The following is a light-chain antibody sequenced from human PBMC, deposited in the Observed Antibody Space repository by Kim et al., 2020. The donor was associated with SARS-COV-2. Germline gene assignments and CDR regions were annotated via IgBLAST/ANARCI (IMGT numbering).Light chain of an antibody. CDR1: QHISNY. V-gene: IGKV1-27*01. Sequence: DIQMTQSPSSLSASVGDRVTITCRATQHISNYLAWYQQKAGRVPKLLIFGASTLQPGVPSRFSGSGSGTEFTLTIHNMQPEDVATYFCQTYDSAPPITFGQGTRLEIK. CDR2: GAS. CDR3: QTYDSAPPIT. J-gene: IGKJ5*01.